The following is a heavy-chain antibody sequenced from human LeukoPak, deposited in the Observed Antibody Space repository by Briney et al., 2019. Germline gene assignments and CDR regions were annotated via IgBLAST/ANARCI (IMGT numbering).Heavy chain of an antibody. CDR1: GDSISSGDYS. J-gene: IGHJ4*02. Sequence: SQTLSLTCTVSGDSISSGDYSWSWIRQPPGKGLECIGYIYYSGSAYYNPSLKSRVTISVDTSKNHFSLNLSSVTAADTAVYYCARGSRYCSSTKCYVLRHYFDYWGQGALVTVSS. D-gene: IGHD2-2*01. CDR2: IYYSGSA. V-gene: IGHV4-30-4*01. CDR3: ARGSRYCSSTKCYVLRHYFDY.